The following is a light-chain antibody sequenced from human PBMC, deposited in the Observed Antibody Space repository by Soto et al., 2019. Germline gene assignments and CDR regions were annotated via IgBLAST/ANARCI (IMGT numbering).Light chain of an antibody. CDR2: AAS. CDR1: QSISSY. V-gene: IGKV1-39*01. J-gene: IGKJ1*01. CDR3: QQSYSTRWT. Sequence: DIQMTQYPSSLSASVGDRVTITCRASQSISSYLNWYQQKPGKAPKLLIYAASSLQSGVPSRFSGSGSGTDFTLTISSLQPEDFATYYCQQSYSTRWTFGQGTKVDIK.